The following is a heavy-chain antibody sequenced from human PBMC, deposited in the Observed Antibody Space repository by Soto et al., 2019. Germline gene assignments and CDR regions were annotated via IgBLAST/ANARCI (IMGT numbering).Heavy chain of an antibody. J-gene: IGHJ4*02. V-gene: IGHV3-48*04. CDR3: ARDLSYFDY. CDR2: ISSSGITI. Sequence: GGSLRLSCAASGFIFSTFSMNWVRQAPGKGLEWVSYISSSGITIYYADSVRGRFTMSRDNAKNSLYLQMNSLRAEDTAVYYCARDLSYFDYWGQGTLVTVSS. CDR1: GFIFSTFS.